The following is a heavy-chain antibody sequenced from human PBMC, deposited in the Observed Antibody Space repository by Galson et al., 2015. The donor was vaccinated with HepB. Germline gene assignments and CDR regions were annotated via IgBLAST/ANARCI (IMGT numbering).Heavy chain of an antibody. J-gene: IGHJ6*03. D-gene: IGHD2-2*01. CDR3: ASDCSSTSCSSQTDPWAYYMDV. CDR2: FDPEDGET. V-gene: IGHV1-24*01. Sequence: SVKVSCKVSGYTLTELSMHWVRQAPGKGLEWMGGFDPEDGETIYAQKFQGRVTMTEDTSTDTAYMELSSLRSEDTAVYYCASDCSSTSCSSQTDPWAYYMDVWGKGTTVTVSS. CDR1: GYTLTELS.